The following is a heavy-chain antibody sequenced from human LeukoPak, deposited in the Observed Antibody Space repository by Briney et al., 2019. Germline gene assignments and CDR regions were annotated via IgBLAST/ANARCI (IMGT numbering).Heavy chain of an antibody. CDR2: IYSSGYT. CDR1: GASVATGDYY. CDR3: ARENWRSKSIDFDS. V-gene: IGHV4-61*02. Sequence: PSQTLSLTCTVSGASVATGDYYWTWIRQPAGKTLEWIGRIYSSGYTVYSPSLKSRVTISLDTSKNQFSLTLNSVTAADTAAYFCARENWRSKSIDFDSWGQGTLVTVSS. D-gene: IGHD6-6*01. J-gene: IGHJ4*02.